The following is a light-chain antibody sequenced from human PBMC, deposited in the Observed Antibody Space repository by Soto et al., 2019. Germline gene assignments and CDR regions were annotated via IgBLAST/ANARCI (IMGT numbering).Light chain of an antibody. V-gene: IGKV1-5*03. CDR3: QQYSSYPVT. Sequence: DIQMTQSPSTQSASVGDRVTITCRARQSISSWLAWYQQKPGKAPKLLIYKASNLESGVPSRFSGSGSGTEFTLTISSLQPDDFAAYYCQQYSSYPVTFGPGTKVDIK. CDR1: QSISSW. CDR2: KAS. J-gene: IGKJ3*01.